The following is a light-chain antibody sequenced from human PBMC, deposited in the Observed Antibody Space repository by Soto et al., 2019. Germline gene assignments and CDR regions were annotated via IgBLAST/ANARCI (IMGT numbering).Light chain of an antibody. CDR3: CSYAGSYV. J-gene: IGLJ1*01. Sequence: QSVLTQPASVSGSPGQSITISCTGISNDVGTYNLVSWYQHHPGKAPKLIIYEASKRPSGVPNRFSGSKSGNTASLTISGLHAEDEADYYCCSYAGSYVFGTGTKVTVL. CDR1: SNDVGTYNL. V-gene: IGLV2-23*01. CDR2: EAS.